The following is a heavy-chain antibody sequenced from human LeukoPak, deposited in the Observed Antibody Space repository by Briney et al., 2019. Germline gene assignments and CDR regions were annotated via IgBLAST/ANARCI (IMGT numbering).Heavy chain of an antibody. D-gene: IGHD6-19*01. J-gene: IGHJ4*02. CDR2: INPNTGAT. CDR3: ARDRVGSGWPRPYYFEV. CDR1: GYTLTAYY. V-gene: IGHV1-2*02. Sequence: GASVKVSCKASGYTLTAYYLHRGRQAPGQGLEWMGWINPNTGATHSAQKFQGRITMTRDTSISTAYMDLSRLRSDDTAVYYCARDRVGSGWPRPYYFEVWGQGTLVTVSS.